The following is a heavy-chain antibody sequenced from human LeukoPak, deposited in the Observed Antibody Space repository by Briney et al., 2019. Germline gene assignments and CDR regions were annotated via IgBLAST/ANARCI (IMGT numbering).Heavy chain of an antibody. CDR3: ARRYGDYGLFDY. V-gene: IGHV4-39*01. Sequence: SETLSLNCTVSGGSFSSSSYYWGWIRQPPGKGLEWIGTISYSGSPYYNPSFKSRVTMSVDTSENQFSLKLSSVTAADTAVYYCARRYGDYGLFDYWGQGTLVTVSS. CDR1: GGSFSSSSYY. D-gene: IGHD4-17*01. J-gene: IGHJ4*02. CDR2: ISYSGSP.